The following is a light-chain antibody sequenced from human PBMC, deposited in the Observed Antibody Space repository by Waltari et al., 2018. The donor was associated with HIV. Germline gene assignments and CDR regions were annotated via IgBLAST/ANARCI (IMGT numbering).Light chain of an antibody. V-gene: IGLV1-47*01. CDR2: RNN. CDR1: SSNIGSYY. CDR3: AAWDGSHVV. J-gene: IGLJ2*01. Sequence: QSVLTQPPSASGTPGQRVTISCSGSSSNIGSYYVYWYQQLPGTAPKLLIYRNNQRPPGVPDRWSGSKSGTSAAMAISGLRSEDEADYYCAAWDGSHVVFGGGTKLNVL.